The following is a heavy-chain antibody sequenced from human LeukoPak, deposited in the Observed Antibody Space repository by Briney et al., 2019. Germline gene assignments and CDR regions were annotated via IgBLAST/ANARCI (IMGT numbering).Heavy chain of an antibody. V-gene: IGHV4-59*01. CDR3: ARALSRLSYYNPTFDF. D-gene: IGHD3-10*01. J-gene: IGHJ4*02. Sequence: SETLSLTCTVSGGSMSIYYWSWIRQPPGKGLEWIAYINYSGSTNYNPSLQSRLTTPVATSKSQFSLKLSSVTAADTAVYYCARALSRLSYYNPTFDFWGQGTLVTVSS. CDR1: GGSMSIYY. CDR2: INYSGST.